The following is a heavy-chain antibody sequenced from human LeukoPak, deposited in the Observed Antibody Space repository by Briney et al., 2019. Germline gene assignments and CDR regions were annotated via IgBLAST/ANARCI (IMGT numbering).Heavy chain of an antibody. CDR1: GGSISSYD. CDR3: ARARYSSSWYNWFDP. Sequence: NPSETLSLTCTVSGGSISSYDWSWIRQPAGKGLEWIGRINTSGSTSYNPSLKSRVTISVDTSKNQFSLKLSSVTAADTAVYYCARARYSSSWYNWFDPWGQGTLVTVSS. V-gene: IGHV4-4*07. CDR2: INTSGST. J-gene: IGHJ5*02. D-gene: IGHD6-13*01.